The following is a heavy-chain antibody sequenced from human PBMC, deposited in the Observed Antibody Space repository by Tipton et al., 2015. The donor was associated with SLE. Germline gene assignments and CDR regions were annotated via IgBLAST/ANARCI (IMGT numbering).Heavy chain of an antibody. Sequence: LRLSCAASGFTFSSYAMHWVRQAPGKGLEWVAVISYDGSNKYYADSVKGRFTISRDNSKNTLYLQMNSLRAEDTAVYYCASRLGSWYGIDPWGQGTLVTVSS. CDR1: GFTFSSYA. J-gene: IGHJ5*02. V-gene: IGHV3-30*04. CDR2: ISYDGSNK. D-gene: IGHD6-13*01. CDR3: ASRLGSWYGIDP.